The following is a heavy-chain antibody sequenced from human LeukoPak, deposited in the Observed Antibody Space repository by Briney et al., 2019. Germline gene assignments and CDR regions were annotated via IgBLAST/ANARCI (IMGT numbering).Heavy chain of an antibody. J-gene: IGHJ4*02. D-gene: IGHD5-12*01. Sequence: GGSLRLSCAASGFTVSSNYMSWVRQAPGKGLEWVSVIYSGGSTYYADSVKGRFTISRDISKNTVYLQMNSLRAEDTAVYYCARGYSGHDDRFDYWGQGTLVTVSS. CDR1: GFTVSSNY. V-gene: IGHV3-66*01. CDR3: ARGYSGHDDRFDY. CDR2: IYSGGST.